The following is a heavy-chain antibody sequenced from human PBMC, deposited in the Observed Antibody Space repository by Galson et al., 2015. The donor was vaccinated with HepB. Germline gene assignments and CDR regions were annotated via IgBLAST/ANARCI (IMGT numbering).Heavy chain of an antibody. J-gene: IGHJ3*02. CDR1: GGSISSGGYS. Sequence: TLSLTCAVSGGSISSGGYSWSWIRQPPGKGLEWIGYIYHSGSTYYNPSLKSRVTLSVDRSKNQFSLKLSSVTAADTAVYYCARGQPYVVRGVIIPIRPGDAFDIWGQGTMVTVSS. D-gene: IGHD3-10*01. CDR3: ARGQPYVVRGVIIPIRPGDAFDI. V-gene: IGHV4-30-2*01. CDR2: IYHSGST.